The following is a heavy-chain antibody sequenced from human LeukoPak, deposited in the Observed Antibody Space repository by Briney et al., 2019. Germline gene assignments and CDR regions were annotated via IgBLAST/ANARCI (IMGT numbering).Heavy chain of an antibody. CDR2: IYYSGST. CDR1: GGSISSYY. V-gene: IGHV4-59*01. CDR3: ARGQGYDILTGLYYYYGMDV. D-gene: IGHD3-9*01. J-gene: IGHJ6*04. Sequence: SETLSLTCTVSGGSISSYYWSWIRQPPGKGLEWIGYIYYSGSTNYNPSLKSRVTISVDTSKSQFSLKLSSVTAADTAVYYCARGQGYDILTGLYYYYGMDVWGKGTTVTVSS.